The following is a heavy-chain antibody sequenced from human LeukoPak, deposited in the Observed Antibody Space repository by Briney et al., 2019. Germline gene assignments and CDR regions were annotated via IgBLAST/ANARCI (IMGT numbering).Heavy chain of an antibody. CDR2: ISVNGGTT. J-gene: IGHJ4*02. D-gene: IGHD4-23*01. CDR1: GFTFSSYA. V-gene: IGHV3-23*01. CDR3: VKGGGNVRRYFEY. Sequence: PGGSLRLSCAASGFTFSSYAMTWVRQAPGKGLEWVSSISVNGGTTYYADSVEGRFTISRDSSKNTLYLQMNSLRAEDTAVYYCVKGGGNVRRYFEYWGQGTLATVSS.